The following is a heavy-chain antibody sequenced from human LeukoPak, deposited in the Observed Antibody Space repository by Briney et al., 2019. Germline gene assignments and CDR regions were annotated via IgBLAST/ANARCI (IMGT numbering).Heavy chain of an antibody. J-gene: IGHJ4*02. V-gene: IGHV1-18*01. D-gene: IGHD3-10*01. Sequence: ASVKDSCKASGYTFTSYGISWVRQAPGQGLEWMGWISDYSGNPNYAQKFQGRVTMTADTFTNTAYMELRSLRSDDTAVYFCARDSLLAAPYTDHWGQGTLVTVSS. CDR2: ISDYSGNP. CDR3: ARDSLLAAPYTDH. CDR1: GYTFTSYG.